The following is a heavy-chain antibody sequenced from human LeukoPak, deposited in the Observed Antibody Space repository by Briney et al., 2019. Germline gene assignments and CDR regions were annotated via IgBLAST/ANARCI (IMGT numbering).Heavy chain of an antibody. V-gene: IGHV1-69*05. D-gene: IGHD2-15*01. CDR1: GGSFSSEA. Sequence: ASVKVSCKAFGGSFSSEAISWVRQAPGQGLEWMGGIIPIFGTANYAQRFQGRVTITTDESTSTAYMEVSSLRSEDTAVYYCGRKAGDCGGGSCYSIDYWGQGTLVTVSS. CDR3: GRKAGDCGGGSCYSIDY. J-gene: IGHJ4*02. CDR2: IIPIFGTA.